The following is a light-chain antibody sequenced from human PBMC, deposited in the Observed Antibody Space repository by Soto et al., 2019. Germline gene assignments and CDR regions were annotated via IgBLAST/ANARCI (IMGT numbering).Light chain of an antibody. Sequence: QSAPTQPASVSGSPGQSITISCSGTSSDVGSYNFVSWYQQHPGKAPKLMIYGVSKRPSGVSNRFSGSKSGNTASLTISGLQAEDEADYYCSSYTSSSTRVVFGGGTKLTVL. CDR2: GVS. J-gene: IGLJ2*01. CDR1: SSDVGSYNF. CDR3: SSYTSSSTRVV. V-gene: IGLV2-14*02.